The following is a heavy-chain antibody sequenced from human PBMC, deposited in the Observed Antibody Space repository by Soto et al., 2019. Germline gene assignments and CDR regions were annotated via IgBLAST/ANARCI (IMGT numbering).Heavy chain of an antibody. J-gene: IGHJ4*02. CDR2: ISPFFGTT. V-gene: IGHV1-69*01. D-gene: IGHD2-21*02. CDR3: AREVVTETTWGSFDS. Sequence: QVHLVQSGADGRKSGSSVRVSCTASGGGTLSNDAISWVRQAPGQGLEWLGRISPFFGTTDYSQSLRGRLTMTADASTGTGYMDLRSLKSDDTAVYYCAREVVTETTWGSFDSWGQGTLVTVSS. CDR1: GGGTLSNDA.